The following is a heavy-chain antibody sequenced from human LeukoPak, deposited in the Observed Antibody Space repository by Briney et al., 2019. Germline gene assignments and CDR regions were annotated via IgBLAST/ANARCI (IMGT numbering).Heavy chain of an antibody. V-gene: IGHV3-66*01. J-gene: IGHJ3*02. Sequence: GGSLRLSCAASGFTVSSNYMSWVRQAPGKGLEWVSVIYSGGSTYYADSVKGRFTISRDNSKNTLYLQMNSLRAEDTAVYYCARTTRLRDAFDIWGQGTMVTVSS. CDR2: IYSGGST. CDR3: ARTTRLRDAFDI. CDR1: GFTVSSNY. D-gene: IGHD2-21*02.